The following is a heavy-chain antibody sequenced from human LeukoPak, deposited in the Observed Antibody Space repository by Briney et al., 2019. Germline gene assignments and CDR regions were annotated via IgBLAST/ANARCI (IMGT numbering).Heavy chain of an antibody. CDR1: GYTFTSYY. CDR2: INPSVGST. CDR3: ASGRTTVYYYDSSGYYGDAFDI. V-gene: IGHV1-46*01. Sequence: ASVKVSCKASGYTFTSYYMHWVRQAPGQGLEWMGIINPSVGSTSYAQKFQGRVTMTRDTSTSTVYMELSSLRSEETAVYSCASGRTTVYYYDSSGYYGDAFDIWGQGPMVTVSS. J-gene: IGHJ3*02. D-gene: IGHD3-22*01.